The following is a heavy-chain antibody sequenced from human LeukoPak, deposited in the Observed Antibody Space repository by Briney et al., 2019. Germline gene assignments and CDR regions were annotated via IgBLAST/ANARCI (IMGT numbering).Heavy chain of an antibody. CDR1: GYSISSGYY. D-gene: IGHD3-22*01. CDR3: ASGGTAVVMALTYYFDT. V-gene: IGHV4-38-2*01. Sequence: SETLSLTCAVSGYSISSGYYWGWIRQPPGKGLEWIGSIYHTGSTYYKPSLQSRVTISLDSPRNQFSLKLTSVTAADTAVYYCASGGTAVVMALTYYFDTWGQGTPVTVSS. CDR2: IYHTGST. J-gene: IGHJ4*02.